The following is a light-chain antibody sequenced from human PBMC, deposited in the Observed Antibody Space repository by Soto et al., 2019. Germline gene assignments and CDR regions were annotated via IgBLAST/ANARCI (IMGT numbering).Light chain of an antibody. V-gene: IGLV2-14*01. CDR3: TSYTPTGALV. Sequence: QSALTQPASVSGSPGQSITVSCTGTNTDVGGYNYVSWYQHRPVKAPRLMIYEVRNRLSGVSNRFSGSKSGNTASLTISGLQSEDEGDYYCTSYTPTGALVFGSGTKLTVL. J-gene: IGLJ3*02. CDR2: EVR. CDR1: NTDVGGYNY.